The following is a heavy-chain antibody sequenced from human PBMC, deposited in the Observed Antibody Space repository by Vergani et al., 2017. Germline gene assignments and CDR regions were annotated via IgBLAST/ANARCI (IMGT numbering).Heavy chain of an antibody. D-gene: IGHD3-3*01. CDR2: MNPNSGNT. V-gene: IGHV1-8*01. J-gene: IGHJ6*03. Sequence: QVQLVQSGAEVKKPGASVKVSCKASGYTFTSYDINWVRQATGKGLEWMGWMNPNSGNTGYAQKFQGRVTMTRNTSISTAYMELSSLRSEDTAVYYCARIYDFWDYYYYYYMDVWGKGTTVTVSS. CDR1: GYTFTSYD. CDR3: ARIYDFWDYYYYYYMDV.